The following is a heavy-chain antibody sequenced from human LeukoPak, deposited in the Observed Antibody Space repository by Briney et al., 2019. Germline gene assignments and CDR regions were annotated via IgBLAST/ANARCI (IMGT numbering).Heavy chain of an antibody. CDR2: FDPEDGET. J-gene: IGHJ5*02. CDR1: GYTLTELS. D-gene: IGHD3-10*01. CDR3: ATVGPRMVREARWFDP. Sequence: ASVKVFCKVSGYTLTELSMHWVRQAPGKGLEWMGGFDPEDGETIYAQKFQGRVTMTEDTSTDTAYMELSSLRSEDTAVYYCATVGPRMVREARWFDPWGQGTLVTVSS. V-gene: IGHV1-24*01.